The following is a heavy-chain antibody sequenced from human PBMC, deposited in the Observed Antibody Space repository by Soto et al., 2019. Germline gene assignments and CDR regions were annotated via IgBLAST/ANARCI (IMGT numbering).Heavy chain of an antibody. V-gene: IGHV1-8*01. D-gene: IGHD3-10*01. J-gene: IGHJ6*02. CDR2: MNPNSGNT. CDR3: ARADTSLWFGEFLTSSYYGMDV. CDR1: GYTFTSYD. Sequence: QVQLVQSGAEVKKPGASVKVSCKASGYTFTSYDINWVRQATGQGLEWMGWMNPNSGNTGYAQQFQGRVTMTRNTSISTAYMELSSLRSEDTAVYYCARADTSLWFGEFLTSSYYGMDVWGQGTTVTVSS.